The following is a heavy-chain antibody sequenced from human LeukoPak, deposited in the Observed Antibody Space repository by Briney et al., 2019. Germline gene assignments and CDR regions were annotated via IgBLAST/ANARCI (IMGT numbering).Heavy chain of an antibody. D-gene: IGHD5-12*01. Sequence: GGSLRLSCAASGFTFSSYAMHWVRQAPGKGLEWVAVLSYDGSNKYYADSVKGRFTISRDNSKNTLYLQMNSLRAEDTAVYYCAPYGSGYDFWGQGTLVTVSS. J-gene: IGHJ4*02. CDR1: GFTFSSYA. V-gene: IGHV3-30-3*01. CDR3: APYGSGYDF. CDR2: LSYDGSNK.